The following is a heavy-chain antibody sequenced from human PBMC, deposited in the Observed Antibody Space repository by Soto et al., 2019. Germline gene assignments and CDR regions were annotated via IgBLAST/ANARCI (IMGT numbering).Heavy chain of an antibody. CDR2: INHSGST. Sequence: PSETLSLTCAVYGGSFSGYYWSWIRQPPGKGLEWIGEINHSGSTNYNPAPKSRVPISVETSKNQIPLKLRSVTAADTAVYYCASGGIEAAGTGGWGYYYGMDVWGQGTTVTVSS. CDR3: ASGGIEAAGTGGWGYYYGMDV. D-gene: IGHD6-13*01. V-gene: IGHV4-34*01. CDR1: GGSFSGYY. J-gene: IGHJ6*02.